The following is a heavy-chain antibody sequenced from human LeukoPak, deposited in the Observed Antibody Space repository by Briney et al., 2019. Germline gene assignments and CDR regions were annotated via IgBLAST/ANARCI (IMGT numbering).Heavy chain of an antibody. CDR1: GFIFSSYW. V-gene: IGHV3-74*01. J-gene: IGHJ6*03. D-gene: IGHD2-2*01. Sequence: GGSLRLSCAASGFIFSSYWMHWVRQAPGKGLVWVSRINSDGSSTSYADSVKGRFTISRDNAKNTLYLQMNSLRAEDTAVYYCARVGLPAATTYYYYYMDVWGKGTTVTVSS. CDR3: ARVGLPAATTYYYYYMDV. CDR2: INSDGSST.